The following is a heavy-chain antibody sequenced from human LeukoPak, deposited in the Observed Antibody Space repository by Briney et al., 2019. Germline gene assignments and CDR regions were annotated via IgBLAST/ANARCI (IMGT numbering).Heavy chain of an antibody. D-gene: IGHD6-13*01. Sequence: SETLSLTCTVSGGSISSSSYYWGWIRQPPGKGLEWIGEINHSGSTNYNPSLKSRVTISVDTSKNQFSLKLSSVTAADTAVYYCARGKSKLTGGAAAGIYWFDPWGQGTLVTVSS. V-gene: IGHV4-39*07. CDR3: ARGKSKLTGGAAAGIYWFDP. J-gene: IGHJ5*02. CDR2: INHSGST. CDR1: GGSISSSSYY.